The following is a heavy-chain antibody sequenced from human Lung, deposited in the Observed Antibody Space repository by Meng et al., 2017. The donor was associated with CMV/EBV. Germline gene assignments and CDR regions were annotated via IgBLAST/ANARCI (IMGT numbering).Heavy chain of an antibody. CDR1: GGTFSSYA. J-gene: IGHJ3*02. V-gene: IGHV1-69*05. CDR2: IIPTVGTA. D-gene: IGHD3-22*01. CDR3: ARARSNVYYYDSSGGRDAFDI. Sequence: SXXVSXKASGGTFSSYAINWVRQAPGQGLECMGGIIPTVGTANYAQKFQGRVTINTDESTNTVYMELSSLRSEDTAVYYCARARSNVYYYDSSGGRDAFDIWGQGXMV.